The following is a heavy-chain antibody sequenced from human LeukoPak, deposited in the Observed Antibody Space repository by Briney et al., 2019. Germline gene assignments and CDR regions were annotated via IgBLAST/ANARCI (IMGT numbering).Heavy chain of an antibody. CDR2: ISYDGSNK. CDR1: GFTFSSYG. V-gene: IGHV3-30*18. Sequence: PGRSLRLSCAASGFTFSSYGMHWVRQAPGKGLEWVAVISYDGSNKYYADSVKGRFTISRDNSKNTLYLQMNSLRAEDTAVYYCAKDRFIAVDGTPTSYWGQGTLVTVSS. CDR3: AKDRFIAVDGTPTSY. D-gene: IGHD6-19*01. J-gene: IGHJ4*02.